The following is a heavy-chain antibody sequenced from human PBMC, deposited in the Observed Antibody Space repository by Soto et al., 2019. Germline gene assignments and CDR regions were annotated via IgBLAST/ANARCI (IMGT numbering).Heavy chain of an antibody. CDR1: GYSLTELS. J-gene: IGHJ6*02. CDR2: FDPEDGER. Sequence: ASVKVSCKVSGYSLTELSMHWVRQAPGQGLEWMGRFDPEDGERIYTQKFQGRVTMTDDTSTDTAYLELSSLRSEDTAVYYFPTSVALPLGVDVWGRGTPVTV. CDR3: PTSVALPLGVDV. D-gene: IGHD5-12*01. V-gene: IGHV1-24*01.